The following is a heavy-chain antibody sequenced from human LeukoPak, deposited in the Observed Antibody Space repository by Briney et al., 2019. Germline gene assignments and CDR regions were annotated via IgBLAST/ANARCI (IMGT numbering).Heavy chain of an antibody. CDR3: ARDGDDSSGYMGIDY. J-gene: IGHJ4*02. CDR2: IYSGGST. CDR1: GFTVSSNY. D-gene: IGHD3-22*01. V-gene: IGHV3-66*01. Sequence: GGSLRLSCAASGFTVSSNYMSWVRQAPGKGLEWVSVIYSGGSTYYADSVKGRFTISRDNSKNTLYLQMNSLRAEDTAVYYCARDGDDSSGYMGIDYWGQGTLVTVSS.